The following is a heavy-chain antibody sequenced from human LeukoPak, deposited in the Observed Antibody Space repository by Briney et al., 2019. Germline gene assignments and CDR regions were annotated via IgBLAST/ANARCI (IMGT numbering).Heavy chain of an antibody. Sequence: SETLSLTCAVSGGSISGYYWTWIRQPPGKGLEWIGYIHYSGSTNYNPSLKSRVTISVDTPKKQLSLILTSVTAADTAMYYCARADGDNHYCHGMDVWGQGTPVTVSS. V-gene: IGHV4-59*01. CDR3: ARADGDNHYCHGMDV. J-gene: IGHJ6*02. CDR2: IHYSGST. CDR1: GGSISGYY. D-gene: IGHD4-17*01.